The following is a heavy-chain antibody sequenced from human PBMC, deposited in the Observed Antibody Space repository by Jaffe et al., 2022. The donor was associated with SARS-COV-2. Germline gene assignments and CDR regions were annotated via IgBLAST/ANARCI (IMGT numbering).Heavy chain of an antibody. CDR3: AREYYYDSSGYSYDAFDI. V-gene: IGHV3-30-3*01. Sequence: QVQLVESGGGVVQPGRSLRLSCAASGFTFSSYAMHWVRQAPGKGLEWVAVISYDGSNKYYADSVKGRFTISRDNSKNTLYLQMNSLRAEDTAVYYCAREYYYDSSGYSYDAFDIWGQGTMVTVSS. CDR2: ISYDGSNK. D-gene: IGHD3-22*01. J-gene: IGHJ3*02. CDR1: GFTFSSYA.